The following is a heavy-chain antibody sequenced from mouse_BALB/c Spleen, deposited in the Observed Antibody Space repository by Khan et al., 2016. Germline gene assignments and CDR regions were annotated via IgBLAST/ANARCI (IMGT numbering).Heavy chain of an antibody. CDR3: ASYGNAYY. V-gene: IGHV1-54*01. J-gene: IGHJ2*01. CDR2: INPGSGGT. Sequence: QVQLQQSGAELVRPGTSVKVSCKASGYAFTNFLIQWVKQRPGQGLEWVGVINPGSGGTNYNETFKDKATLTADKYSITAYMQLSSLTSDDSAVYICASYGNAYYWGRGTTLTVSS. CDR1: GYAFTNFL. D-gene: IGHD2-1*01.